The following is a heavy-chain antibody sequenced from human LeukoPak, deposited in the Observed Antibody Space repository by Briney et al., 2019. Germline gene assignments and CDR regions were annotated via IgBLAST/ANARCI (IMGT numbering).Heavy chain of an antibody. Sequence: SETLSLTCAVYGGSFSGYYWSWIRQPPGKGLERIGEINHSGSTNYNPSLKSRVTISVDTSKNQFSLKLSSVTAADTAVYYCARGREYGDYSGVYYYYGMDVWGQGTTVTVSS. V-gene: IGHV4-34*01. CDR3: ARGREYGDYSGVYYYYGMDV. J-gene: IGHJ6*02. CDR2: INHSGST. CDR1: GGSFSGYY. D-gene: IGHD4-17*01.